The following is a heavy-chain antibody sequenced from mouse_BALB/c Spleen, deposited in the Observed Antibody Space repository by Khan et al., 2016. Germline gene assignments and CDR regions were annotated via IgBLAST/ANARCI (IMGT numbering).Heavy chain of an antibody. V-gene: IGHV1S136*01. CDR2: INPYNDGT. D-gene: IGHD1-1*01. CDR1: GDTLPRYV. J-gene: IGHJ4*01. Sequence: VQLQQSGKERGKKGEEVKRRGKAEGDTLPRYVMHWVKQKPGQGLEWIGYINPYNDGTKYNEKFKGKATLTSDKSSSTAYMELSSLTSEDSAVYYCARSLYREAMDYWGQGTSVTVSS. CDR3: ARSLYREAMDY.